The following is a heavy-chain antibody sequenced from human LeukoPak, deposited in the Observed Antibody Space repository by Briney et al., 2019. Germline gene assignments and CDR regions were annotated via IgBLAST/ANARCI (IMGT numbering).Heavy chain of an antibody. CDR2: IKQDGSEK. J-gene: IGHJ5*02. Sequence: GGSLRLSCAASGFTFSSYWMSWVRQAPGKGLEGVANIKQDGSEKYYVDSVKGRFTISRDNAKNSLYLQMNSLRAEDTAVYYCARFRRPGTDWFDPWGQGTLVTVSS. V-gene: IGHV3-7*01. CDR3: ARFRRPGTDWFDP. D-gene: IGHD3-10*01. CDR1: GFTFSSYW.